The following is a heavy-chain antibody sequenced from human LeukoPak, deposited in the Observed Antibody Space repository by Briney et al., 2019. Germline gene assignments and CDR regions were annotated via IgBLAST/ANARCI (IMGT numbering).Heavy chain of an antibody. CDR3: ARDLTIFGVVPGY. J-gene: IGHJ4*02. CDR2: IFPSGGEI. Sequence: GGSLRLSCAASGFTFSTFAMIWVRQPPGKGLEWVSSIFPSGGEIHYADSVKGRFTISRDNAKNSLYLQMNSLRAEDTALYYCARDLTIFGVVPGYWGQGTLVTVSS. V-gene: IGHV3-21*04. D-gene: IGHD3-3*01. CDR1: GFTFSTFA.